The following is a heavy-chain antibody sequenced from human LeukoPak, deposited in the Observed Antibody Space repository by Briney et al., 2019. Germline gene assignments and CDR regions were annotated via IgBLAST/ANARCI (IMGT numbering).Heavy chain of an antibody. D-gene: IGHD6-13*01. V-gene: IGHV4-4*02. Sequence: SGTLSLTCAVSGGSISSSNWWSWVRQPPGKGLEWIGEIYHSGSTYYNPSLKSRVTISVDTSKNQFSLKLSSVTATDTAVYYCASGIAAAGTCFQHWGQGTLVTVSS. CDR2: IYHSGST. J-gene: IGHJ1*01. CDR1: GGSISSSNW. CDR3: ASGIAAAGTCFQH.